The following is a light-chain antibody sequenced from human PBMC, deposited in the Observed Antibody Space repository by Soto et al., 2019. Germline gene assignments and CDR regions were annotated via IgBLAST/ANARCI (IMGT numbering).Light chain of an antibody. V-gene: IGKV3-20*01. CDR1: QTVSSNY. CDR2: AAS. CDR3: QLYGTSPKT. J-gene: IGKJ1*01. Sequence: EIVLTQSPGTLSLSPGEKATLSCRASQTVSSNYLAWYQQKPGQAPRLLIYAASTRATGIPDRFSGSGSGTDFTLYISRLEPEDFAVYYCQLYGTSPKTFGQGTKVEI.